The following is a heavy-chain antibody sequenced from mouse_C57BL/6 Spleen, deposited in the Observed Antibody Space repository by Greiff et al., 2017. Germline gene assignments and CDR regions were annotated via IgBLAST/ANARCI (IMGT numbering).Heavy chain of an antibody. CDR1: GFTFSDSG. CDR3: ARIYYGNVFDY. Sequence: EVQLVESGGGLVKPGGSLKLSCAASGFTFSDSGMHWVRQAPAKGLEWVAYISSGSSTIYYADTVKGRFTISRDNAKNTLFLQMTSLRSENTAMYYCARIYYGNVFDYWGQGTTLTVSS. J-gene: IGHJ2*01. CDR2: ISSGSSTI. V-gene: IGHV5-17*01. D-gene: IGHD2-1*01.